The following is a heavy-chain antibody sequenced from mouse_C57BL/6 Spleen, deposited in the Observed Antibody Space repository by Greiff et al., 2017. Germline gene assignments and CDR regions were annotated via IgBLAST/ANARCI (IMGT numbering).Heavy chain of an antibody. Sequence: LKESGPGILQSSQTLSLTCSFSGFSLSTSGMGVSWIRQPSGQGLEWLAHIYWDDDKRNNPSLTSRLTISKDTSSNQVFLKSTSVDTADTATYYCARRANYYGIRWYFDVWGTGTTVTVSS. J-gene: IGHJ1*03. CDR1: GFSLSTSGMG. D-gene: IGHD1-1*01. V-gene: IGHV8-12*01. CDR3: ARRANYYGIRWYFDV. CDR2: IYWDDDK.